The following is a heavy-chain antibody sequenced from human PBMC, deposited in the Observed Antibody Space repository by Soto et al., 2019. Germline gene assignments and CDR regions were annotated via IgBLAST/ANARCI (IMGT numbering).Heavy chain of an antibody. Sequence: LRLSCVASGFDFNIWEMNWVRQAPGKGLEWLSYIPATGTGANYAESVRGRFTTSRDNANKVVYLQMNSLTVEDTAVYYCARSWGWSPGTDFWGQGTLVTVS. V-gene: IGHV3-48*03. J-gene: IGHJ4*02. CDR3: ARSWGWSPGTDF. CDR1: GFDFNIWE. CDR2: IPATGTGA. D-gene: IGHD3-16*01.